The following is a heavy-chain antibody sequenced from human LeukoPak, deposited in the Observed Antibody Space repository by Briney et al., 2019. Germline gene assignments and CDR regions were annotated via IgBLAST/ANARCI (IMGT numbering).Heavy chain of an antibody. CDR1: GFTFSSYA. Sequence: GGSLRLSCAASGFTFSSYAMSWVRQAPGKGLEWVSAISGSGGSTYYADSVKARFTISRDNSKNTLYLQMNSLRAEDTAVYYCAKANYYDFWSGYYPIDYWGQGTLVTVSS. CDR3: AKANYYDFWSGYYPIDY. V-gene: IGHV3-23*01. D-gene: IGHD3-3*01. CDR2: ISGSGGST. J-gene: IGHJ4*02.